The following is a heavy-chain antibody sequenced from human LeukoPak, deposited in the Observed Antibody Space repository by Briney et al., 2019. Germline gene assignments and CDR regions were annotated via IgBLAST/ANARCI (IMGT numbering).Heavy chain of an antibody. CDR1: GGSFSGYY. Sequence: PSETLSLTCAVYGGSFSGYYWSWIRQPPGKGLEWIGEINHSGSTNYNPSLKSRVTISVDTSKNQFSLKLSSVTAADTAVYYCARGGYCSGGSCYKDFDYWGQGTLVTVSS. J-gene: IGHJ4*02. CDR2: INHSGST. V-gene: IGHV4-34*01. D-gene: IGHD2-15*01. CDR3: ARGGYCSGGSCYKDFDY.